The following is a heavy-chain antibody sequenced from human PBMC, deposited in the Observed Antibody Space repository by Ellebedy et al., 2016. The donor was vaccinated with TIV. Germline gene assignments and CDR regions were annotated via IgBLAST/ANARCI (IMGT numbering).Heavy chain of an antibody. D-gene: IGHD4-17*01. Sequence: PGGSLRLSCKGSGYSFTSYWIGWVRQMPGKGLEWMGIIYPGDSDTRYSPSFQGQVTISADKSISTAYLQWSSLKASDTAMYYCARWAHDYGDYVAFRDGMDVWGQGTTVTVSS. V-gene: IGHV5-51*01. CDR3: ARWAHDYGDYVAFRDGMDV. CDR1: GYSFTSYW. CDR2: IYPGDSDT. J-gene: IGHJ6*02.